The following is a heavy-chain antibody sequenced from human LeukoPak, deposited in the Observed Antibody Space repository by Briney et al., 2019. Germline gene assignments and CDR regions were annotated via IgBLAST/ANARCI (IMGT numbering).Heavy chain of an antibody. Sequence: PGGSLRLSSAASAFTFSSYGMHWVPQAPGKGLEWVACIRYDGSNKYYADSVKGRFTISRDNSKNTLYLQMNSRRAEDTAVYYCSKVLVECSGGSCYENYFDYWGQGTLVTVSS. CDR2: IRYDGSNK. CDR1: AFTFSSYG. D-gene: IGHD2-15*01. CDR3: SKVLVECSGGSCYENYFDY. V-gene: IGHV3-30*02. J-gene: IGHJ4*02.